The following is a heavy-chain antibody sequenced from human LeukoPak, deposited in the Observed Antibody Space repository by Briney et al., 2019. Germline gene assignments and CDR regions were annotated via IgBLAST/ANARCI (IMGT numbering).Heavy chain of an antibody. CDR3: AREAYDFWGGYSQPFDY. CDR1: GGSFSGYY. Sequence: SETLSLTCAVYGGSFSGYYWSWIRQPPGKGLEWIGEINHSGSTNYNPSLKSRVTISVDTSKNQFSLNLNSVTAADTAVYYCAREAYDFWGGYSQPFDYWGQGTLVTVSS. CDR2: INHSGST. D-gene: IGHD3-3*01. V-gene: IGHV4-34*01. J-gene: IGHJ4*02.